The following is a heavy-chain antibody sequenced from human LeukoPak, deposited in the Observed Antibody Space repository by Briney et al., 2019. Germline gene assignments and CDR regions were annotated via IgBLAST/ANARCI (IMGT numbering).Heavy chain of an antibody. CDR1: GYTFTGYY. CDR3: ASSDSSGYYFFDY. V-gene: IGHV1-2*02. CDR2: INPNSGGT. D-gene: IGHD3-22*01. Sequence: GASVKVSCKASGYTFTGYYMHWVRQAPGQGLEWMGWINPNSGGTNYAQKFQGRVTMTRDTSISTAYMELSRPRSDDTAVYYCASSDSSGYYFFDYWGQGTLVTVSS. J-gene: IGHJ4*02.